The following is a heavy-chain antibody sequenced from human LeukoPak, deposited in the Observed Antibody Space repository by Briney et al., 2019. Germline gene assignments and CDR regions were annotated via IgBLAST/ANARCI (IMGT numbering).Heavy chain of an antibody. CDR2: MNPNSGNT. V-gene: IGHV1-8*03. Sequence: ASVKVSCKASGYTFTSYDINWVRQATGQGLEWMGWMNPNSGNTGYAQKFQGRVTITRNTSISTAYMELSSLRSEDTAVYYCARRAAAVPDAFDIWGQGTMVTVSS. CDR1: GYTFTSYD. J-gene: IGHJ3*02. D-gene: IGHD6-13*01. CDR3: ARRAAAVPDAFDI.